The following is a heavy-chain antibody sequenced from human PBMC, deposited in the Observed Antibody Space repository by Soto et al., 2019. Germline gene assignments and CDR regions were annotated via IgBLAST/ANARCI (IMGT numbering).Heavy chain of an antibody. CDR1: GGSVSSGSYY. V-gene: IGHV4-61*01. Sequence: SETLSLTCTVSGGSVSSGSYYWSWIRQPPGKGLEWIGYIYYSGSTNYNPSLKSRVTISVDTSKNQFSLKLSSVTAADTAVYYCARAETGTTSYYYYYGMDVWGQGTTVTVSS. D-gene: IGHD1-7*01. CDR2: IYYSGST. J-gene: IGHJ6*02. CDR3: ARAETGTTSYYYYYGMDV.